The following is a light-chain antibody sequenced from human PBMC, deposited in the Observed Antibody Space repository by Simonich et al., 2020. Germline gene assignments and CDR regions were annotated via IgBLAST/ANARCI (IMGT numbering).Light chain of an antibody. V-gene: IGLV2-11*01. CDR3: CSYAGSYTLV. J-gene: IGLJ2*01. CDR2: DVS. Sequence: QSAPTQPRSVSGSPGQSVTISCTGTSSDVGGYNYVSWYQQHPGKAPKLMIYDVSKRPSGVPDCFSGSKSGNTASLTISGLQAEDEADYYCCSYAGSYTLVFGGGTKLTVL. CDR1: SSDVGGYNY.